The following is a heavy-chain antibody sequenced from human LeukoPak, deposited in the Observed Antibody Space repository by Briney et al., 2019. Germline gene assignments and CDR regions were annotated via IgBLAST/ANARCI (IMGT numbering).Heavy chain of an antibody. Sequence: SETLSLTCAVYGGSFSGYYWSWIRQPPGKGLEWIGEINHSGSTNYNPSLKSRVTISLDTSKNQFSLKLSSVAAADTAVYYCARSPWSRAFHLWGRGTLVTVSS. D-gene: IGHD2-15*01. V-gene: IGHV4-34*01. CDR3: ARSPWSRAFHL. J-gene: IGHJ2*01. CDR1: GGSFSGYY. CDR2: INHSGST.